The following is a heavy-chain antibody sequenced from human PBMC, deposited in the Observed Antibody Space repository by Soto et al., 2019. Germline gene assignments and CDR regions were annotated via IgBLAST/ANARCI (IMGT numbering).Heavy chain of an antibody. Sequence: QVQLQESGPGLVKPSGTLSLTCAVSGGSISSSNWWSWVRQPPGKGLEWIGEIYHSGSTNYNPSLKSRVTRSVDKSKNQFSLKLSSVTAADTAVYYCARDSRWAYSSSWYLYYYYGMDVWGQGTTVTVSS. CDR2: IYHSGST. CDR3: ARDSRWAYSSSWYLYYYYGMDV. CDR1: GGSISSSNW. D-gene: IGHD6-13*01. V-gene: IGHV4-4*02. J-gene: IGHJ6*02.